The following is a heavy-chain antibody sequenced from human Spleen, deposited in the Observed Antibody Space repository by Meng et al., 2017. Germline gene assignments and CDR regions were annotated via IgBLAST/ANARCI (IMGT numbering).Heavy chain of an antibody. CDR3: VRSSGWVKTGFDP. V-gene: IGHV4-39*01. J-gene: IGHJ5*02. Sequence: QPQLQESGPGLVKPSEALSLTCSVSGGSISTSGYYWGWIRQPPGKGLEWIGSIGHSGFTYYTPSLKSRVTVSIDTSRNQFSLWLISVTAADTAVYYCVRSSGWVKTGFDPWGQGTLVTVSS. D-gene: IGHD6-19*01. CDR1: GGSISTSGYY. CDR2: IGHSGFT.